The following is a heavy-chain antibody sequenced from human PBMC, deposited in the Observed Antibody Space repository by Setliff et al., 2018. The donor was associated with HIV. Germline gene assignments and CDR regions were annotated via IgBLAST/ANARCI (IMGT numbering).Heavy chain of an antibody. V-gene: IGHV4-61*01. D-gene: IGHD1-7*01. Sequence: SETLSLTCTVSGSSISSSSYYWSWIRQQPGKGLEWIGYIYYSGSTNYNPSLKSRVTISVDTSKNQFSLKLSSVTAADTAVYYCARGDGTKYYYYYYMDVWGKGTTVTVSS. CDR2: IYYSGST. CDR1: GSSISSSSYY. J-gene: IGHJ6*03. CDR3: ARGDGTKYYYYYYMDV.